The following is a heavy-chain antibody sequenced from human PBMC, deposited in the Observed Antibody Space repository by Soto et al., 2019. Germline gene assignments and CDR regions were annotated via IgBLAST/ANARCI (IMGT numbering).Heavy chain of an antibody. CDR3: ASGMATIGKLDY. CDR1: GGTFSSYA. J-gene: IGHJ4*02. Sequence: SVKVSCKASGGTFSSYAISWVRQAPGQGLEWMGGIIPIFGTANYAQEFQGRVTITADKSTSTAYMELSSLRSEDTAVYYCASGMATIGKLDYWGQGTLVTVSS. V-gene: IGHV1-69*06. CDR2: IIPIFGTA. D-gene: IGHD5-12*01.